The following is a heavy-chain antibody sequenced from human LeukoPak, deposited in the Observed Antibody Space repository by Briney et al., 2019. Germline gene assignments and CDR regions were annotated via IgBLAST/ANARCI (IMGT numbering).Heavy chain of an antibody. D-gene: IGHD2-15*01. J-gene: IGHJ5*02. CDR2: INQSGST. Sequence: SETLSLTCAVYGGSFSGYYWSWIRQPPGKGLEWIGEINQSGSTSYNPSLKRRVTISVDTSKNQFSLKLSFVTAADTAVYYCARNYVKDTAVVVADTNNCFDPWGQGTLVTVSS. CDR1: GGSFSGYY. V-gene: IGHV4-34*01. CDR3: ARNYVKDTAVVVADTNNCFDP.